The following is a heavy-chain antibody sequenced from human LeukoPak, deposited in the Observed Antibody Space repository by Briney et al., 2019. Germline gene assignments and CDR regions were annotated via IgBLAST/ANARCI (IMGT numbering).Heavy chain of an antibody. V-gene: IGHV3-11*01. CDR2: ISDSGTSL. CDR3: ARDWQKWTESLKNWFDP. J-gene: IGHJ5*02. Sequence: GGSLRLSCEASGFAFCDYYISWIRQDPGEGLEWISYISDSGTSLYYEDYVMGRFTIFRDNAKNSRYLQMTSLTAEDTAIYYCARDWQKWTESLKNWFDPGGEGTLVTVSS. D-gene: IGHD3/OR15-3a*01. CDR1: GFAFCDYY.